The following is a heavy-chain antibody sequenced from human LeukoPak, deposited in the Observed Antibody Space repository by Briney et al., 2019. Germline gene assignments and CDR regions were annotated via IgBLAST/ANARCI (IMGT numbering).Heavy chain of an antibody. D-gene: IGHD3-9*01. V-gene: IGHV3-9*01. CDR2: ISWNSGSI. CDR1: GFTFSSYW. Sequence: GGSLRLSCAASGFTFSSYWMNWARQAPGKGLEWVSGISWNSGSIGYADSVKGRLTISRDNAKNSLYVQMNSLRAEDTALYYCARGGYDILTGYYTDFDYWGQGTLVTVSS. J-gene: IGHJ4*02. CDR3: ARGGYDILTGYYTDFDY.